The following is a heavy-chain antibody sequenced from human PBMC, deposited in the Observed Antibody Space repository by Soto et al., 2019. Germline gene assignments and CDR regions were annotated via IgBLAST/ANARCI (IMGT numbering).Heavy chain of an antibody. Sequence: PGGSLTLSCNVFGFSLDDHAMHWVRQAPGKGLEWVSVITWDGLTAYYADSVKGRFTIFRDNSKNSLYLQMNSLRTEDTAHYYCAKSVRAIACANFDAWGQGALVTVSS. CDR3: AKSVRAIACANFDA. J-gene: IGHJ4*02. CDR2: ITWDGLTA. D-gene: IGHD2-15*01. CDR1: GFSLDDHA. V-gene: IGHV3-43*01.